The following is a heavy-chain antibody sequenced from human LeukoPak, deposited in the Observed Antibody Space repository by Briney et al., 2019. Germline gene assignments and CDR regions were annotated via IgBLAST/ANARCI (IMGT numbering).Heavy chain of an antibody. D-gene: IGHD2-8*01. V-gene: IGHV3-33*01. CDR3: SRGNGVAAVAWFDP. Sequence: GGSLRLSCAASGFTFSSYGMYWVRQAPGKGLEWVAVIWYDGSNKYYADSVKGRFTISRDNSKNTLYLQMNSLRAEDTAVYYCSRGNGVAAVAWFDPWGQGTLVTVSS. CDR2: IWYDGSNK. CDR1: GFTFSSYG. J-gene: IGHJ5*02.